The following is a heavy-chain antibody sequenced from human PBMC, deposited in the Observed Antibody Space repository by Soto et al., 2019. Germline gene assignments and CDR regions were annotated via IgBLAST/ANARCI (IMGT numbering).Heavy chain of an antibody. J-gene: IGHJ4*02. CDR3: AKVRGIAGLDY. D-gene: IGHD6-13*01. CDR2: ISYDGYNK. Sequence: QVQLVESGGGVVQPGRSLRLSCAASGFTFFSHAMHWVRQAAGKGLEWVTLISYDGYNKYYADSVKGRFTISRDNSKNTLYLQMNRLRAEDTAVYYCAKVRGIAGLDYWGRGTLVTVSS. CDR1: GFTFFSHA. V-gene: IGHV3-30*18.